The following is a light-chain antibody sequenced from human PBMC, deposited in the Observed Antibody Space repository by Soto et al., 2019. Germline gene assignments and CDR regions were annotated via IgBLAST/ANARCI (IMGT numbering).Light chain of an antibody. V-gene: IGLV3-1*01. Sequence: SYELTQPPSVSVSPGQTASITCSGDKLGEKYACWYRQKPGQSPVLVIYQDTKRPSGIPERFSGSNSGNTATLTISGTQAMDEADYYCQAWDYSTAYYVFGPGTKLTVL. CDR2: QDT. CDR1: KLGEKY. CDR3: QAWDYSTAYYV. J-gene: IGLJ1*01.